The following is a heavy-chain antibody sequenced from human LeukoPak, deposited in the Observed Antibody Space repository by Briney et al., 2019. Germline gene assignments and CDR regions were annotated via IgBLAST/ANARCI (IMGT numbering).Heavy chain of an antibody. CDR2: ISWNSGSI. CDR1: GFTFDDYA. D-gene: IGHD3-22*01. J-gene: IGHJ3*02. Sequence: PGGSLRLSCAASGFTFDDYAMHWVRQAPGKGLEWVSGISWNSGSIGYADSVKGRFTISRDNAKNSLYLQMNSLRAEDTALYYCAKTQMVVVPRGPFDIRGQGTMVTVSS. CDR3: AKTQMVVVPRGPFDI. V-gene: IGHV3-9*01.